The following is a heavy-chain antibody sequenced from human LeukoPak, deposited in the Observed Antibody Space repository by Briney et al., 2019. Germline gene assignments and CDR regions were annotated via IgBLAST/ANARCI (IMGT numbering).Heavy chain of an antibody. CDR2: ISGSGGST. CDR1: GFTFSSYA. CDR3: AKEVLRFLEWFNWFDP. D-gene: IGHD3-3*01. Sequence: GGSLRLSCAASGFTFSSYAMSWVRQAAGKGLEWVSAISGSGGSTYYADSVKGRFTISRDNSKNTLYLQMNSLRAEDTAVYYCAKEVLRFLEWFNWFDPWGQGTLVTVSS. J-gene: IGHJ5*02. V-gene: IGHV3-23*01.